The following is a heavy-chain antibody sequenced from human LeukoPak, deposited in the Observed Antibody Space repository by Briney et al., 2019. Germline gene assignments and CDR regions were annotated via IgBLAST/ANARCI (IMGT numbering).Heavy chain of an antibody. CDR1: GFTFSSYS. J-gene: IGHJ6*03. CDR2: ISSSSSYI. Sequence: GGSLRLSCAASGFTFSSYSMNWVRQAPGKGLEWVSSISSSSSYIYYADSVKGRFTISRDNAKNSLYLQMNSLRAEDTAVYYCARAEQQLQEDYYYMDVWGKGTTVTVSS. CDR3: ARAEQQLQEDYYYMDV. V-gene: IGHV3-21*01. D-gene: IGHD6-13*01.